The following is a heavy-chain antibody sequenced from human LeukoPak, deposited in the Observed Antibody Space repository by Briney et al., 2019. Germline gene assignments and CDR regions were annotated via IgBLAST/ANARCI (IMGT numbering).Heavy chain of an antibody. CDR3: TRDEAAATN. Sequence: GGSLRLSSAGSGFTFNYYWMSWVRQVPVKGPEWVANIKQDGREKHYVDSVKGRFTISRDNAKSSLYLQMNSLRAEDTAVYYCTRDEAAATNWGQGTLVTVSS. V-gene: IGHV3-7*01. CDR1: GFTFNYYW. D-gene: IGHD6-13*01. J-gene: IGHJ4*02. CDR2: IKQDGREK.